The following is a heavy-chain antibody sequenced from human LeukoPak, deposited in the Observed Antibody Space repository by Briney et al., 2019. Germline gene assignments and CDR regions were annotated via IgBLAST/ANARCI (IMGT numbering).Heavy chain of an antibody. V-gene: IGHV4-34*01. J-gene: IGHJ4*02. CDR1: GGSFSGYY. CDR3: ARGIAAAALFDY. D-gene: IGHD6-13*01. CDR2: INHSGST. Sequence: SETLSLTCAVCGGSFSGYYWSWIRQPPGKGLEWIGEINHSGSTNYNTSLKSRVTISVDTAKNQFSLKLSSVTAADTAVYYCARGIAAAALFDYWGQGTLVTVSS.